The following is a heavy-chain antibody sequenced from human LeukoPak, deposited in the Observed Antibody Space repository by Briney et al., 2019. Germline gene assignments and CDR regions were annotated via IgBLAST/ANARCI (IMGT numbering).Heavy chain of an antibody. D-gene: IGHD3-10*01. CDR3: ARAGAYGSGRVDY. CDR2: IYSGGST. Sequence: GGSLRLSYAASGFTVSSNYMSWVRLAPGKGLEWGSVIYSGGSTYYADSVKGRFTISRDNSKNTLYLQMNSLRAEDTAVYYCARAGAYGSGRVDYWGQGTLVTVSS. V-gene: IGHV3-53*01. J-gene: IGHJ4*02. CDR1: GFTVSSNY.